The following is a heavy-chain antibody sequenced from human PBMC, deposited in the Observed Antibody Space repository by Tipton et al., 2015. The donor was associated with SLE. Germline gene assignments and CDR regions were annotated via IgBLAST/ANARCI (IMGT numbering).Heavy chain of an antibody. V-gene: IGHV4-59*01. CDR3: ARERFFARRGFDI. Sequence: TLSLTCTVSGGSTSSYYWSWIRQPPGKGLEWIGYIYYSGSTNYNPSLKSRVTISVDTSKNQFSLKLSSVTAADTAVYYCARERFFARRGFDIWGQGTMVTVSS. CDR2: IYYSGST. D-gene: IGHD3-10*01. J-gene: IGHJ3*02. CDR1: GGSTSSYY.